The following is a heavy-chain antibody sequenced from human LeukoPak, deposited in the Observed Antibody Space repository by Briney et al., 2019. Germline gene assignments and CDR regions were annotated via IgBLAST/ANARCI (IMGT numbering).Heavy chain of an antibody. D-gene: IGHD2-2*01. CDR2: ISHDGSSN. J-gene: IGHJ6*02. Sequence: PGGSLRLSCAASEFTFSTYAMHWVRQAPGKGLEWVAVISHDGSSNYYADSVKGRFTISRDNSKNTLYLQMHTLRAEDTAVYYCARGNGALGPVPPAMPPYYYSGMDVWGQGTKVTVSS. CDR1: EFTFSTYA. CDR3: ARGNGALGPVPPAMPPYYYSGMDV. V-gene: IGHV3-30*04.